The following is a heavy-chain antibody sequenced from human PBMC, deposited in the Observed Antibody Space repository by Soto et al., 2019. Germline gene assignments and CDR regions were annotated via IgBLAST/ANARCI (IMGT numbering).Heavy chain of an antibody. CDR3: ARISYSSSSDRPFDY. CDR1: VGDISSGDYY. V-gene: IGHV4-30-4*08. Sequence: SETLSLTCTVSVGDISSGDYYWAWIRQPPGKGLEWIGYIYYSGSTYYNPSLKSRVTISVDTSKNQFSLKLSSVTAADTAVYYCARISYSSSSDRPFDYWGQGTLVTVSS. CDR2: IYYSGST. J-gene: IGHJ4*02. D-gene: IGHD6-6*01.